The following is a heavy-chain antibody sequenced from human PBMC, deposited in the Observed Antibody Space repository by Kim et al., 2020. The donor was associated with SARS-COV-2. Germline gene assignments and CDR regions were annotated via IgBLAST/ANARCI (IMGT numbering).Heavy chain of an antibody. CDR3: ARGLGGSSDY. V-gene: IGHV3-74*01. Sequence: GGSLRLSCEASGFTFSSNWMHWVRQAPGKGLVWVSRINSDGSSTSYAESVKDRFTISRNNAKNTLYLQVNSLRAEDTAVYYCARGLGGSSDYWGQGTLVTVSS. CDR2: INSDGSST. CDR1: GFTFSSNW. J-gene: IGHJ4*02. D-gene: IGHD3-16*01.